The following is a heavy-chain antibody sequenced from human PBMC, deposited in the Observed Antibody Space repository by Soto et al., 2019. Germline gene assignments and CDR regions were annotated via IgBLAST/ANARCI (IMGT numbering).Heavy chain of an antibody. CDR1: GFAFDVHS. Sequence: GGSLRLSCEASGFAFDVHSMNWVRQVPGRGLEWVASITSHSVYIWYADSVRGRFTISRDNAKNSVYLQMNSLRDEDTAVYYCAGTTGTESGVDHFDYWGQGTLVTVSS. D-gene: IGHD1-7*01. CDR3: AGTTGTESGVDHFDY. CDR2: ITSHSVYI. J-gene: IGHJ4*02. V-gene: IGHV3-21*01.